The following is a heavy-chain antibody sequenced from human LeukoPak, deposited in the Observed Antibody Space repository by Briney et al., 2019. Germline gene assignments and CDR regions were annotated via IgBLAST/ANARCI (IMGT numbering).Heavy chain of an antibody. V-gene: IGHV4-59*01. Sequence: GSLRLSCAASGFTFSSYAMSWVRQAPGKGLEWIGYMYYSGSTNYNPSLKSRVTISVDTSKNQFSLKLSSVTAADTAVYYCASSRSYCSSTSCYPNWFDPWGQGTLVTVSS. CDR3: ASSRSYCSSTSCYPNWFDP. CDR2: MYYSGST. D-gene: IGHD2-2*01. CDR1: GFTFSSYA. J-gene: IGHJ5*02.